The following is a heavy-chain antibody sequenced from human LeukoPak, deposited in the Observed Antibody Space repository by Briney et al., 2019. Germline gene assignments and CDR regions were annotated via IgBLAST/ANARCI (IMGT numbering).Heavy chain of an antibody. CDR3: AKTSAGIRGGYFDY. Sequence: PGGFLRLSCAASGFTFSSYAMSWVRQAPGKGLEWVSLINDSGGNTYYADSVKGRFTISRDNSKNTLFLQMSSLRAEDTAVYYCAKTSAGIRGGYFDYWGQGTLDTVSS. D-gene: IGHD3-10*01. V-gene: IGHV3-23*01. J-gene: IGHJ4*02. CDR1: GFTFSSYA. CDR2: INDSGGNT.